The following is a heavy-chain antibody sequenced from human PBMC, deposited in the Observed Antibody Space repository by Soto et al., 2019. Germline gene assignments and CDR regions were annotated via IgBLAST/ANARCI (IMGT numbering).Heavy chain of an antibody. D-gene: IGHD3-3*01. V-gene: IGHV2-5*02. CDR1: GFSLTTSGVG. J-gene: IGHJ4*02. Sequence: QITLNESGPTLVKPRQPLTLTCTFSGFSLTTSGVGVGWIRQSPGKAPEWLALIYWDDDKRYSPSLKSRLTTTKETSKNQVVLTMADLDSADTATYYCAHRVLRAVFGLVTTTAIYFDFWGQGPPVAVSS. CDR3: AHRVLRAVFGLVTTTAIYFDF. CDR2: IYWDDDK.